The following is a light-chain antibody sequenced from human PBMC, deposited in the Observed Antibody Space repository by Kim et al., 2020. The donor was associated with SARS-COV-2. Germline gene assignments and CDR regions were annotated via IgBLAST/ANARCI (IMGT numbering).Light chain of an antibody. CDR1: SSNIGAGYY. CDR2: GNN. Sequence: SVSISCTGDSSNIGAGYYVHWYQQLPGTAPKLLIDGNNNRPSGVPDRFSGSKSGTSASLAIIGLQAEDEAYYYCHSSDSSLSGSELFGGGTQLTVL. J-gene: IGLJ2*01. CDR3: HSSDSSLSGSEL. V-gene: IGLV1-40*01.